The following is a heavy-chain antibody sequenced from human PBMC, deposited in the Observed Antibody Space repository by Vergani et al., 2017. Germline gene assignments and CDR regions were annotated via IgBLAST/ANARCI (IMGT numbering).Heavy chain of an antibody. J-gene: IGHJ4*02. CDR2: INPNSGGT. Sequence: QVQLVESGGGVVQPGRSLRLSCAASGFTFSSYGMHWVRQAPGQGLEWMGWINPNSGGTNYAQKFQGRVTMTRDTSISTAYMELSRLRSDDTAVYYCARERLAGDVDYWGQGTLVTVSS. CDR1: GFTFSSYG. V-gene: IGHV1-2*02. D-gene: IGHD4-17*01. CDR3: ARERLAGDVDY.